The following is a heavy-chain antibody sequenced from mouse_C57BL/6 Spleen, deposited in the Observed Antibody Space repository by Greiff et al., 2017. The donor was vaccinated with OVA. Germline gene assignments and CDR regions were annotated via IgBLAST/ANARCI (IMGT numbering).Heavy chain of an antibody. CDR3: AKSYGSSPHYYAMDY. Sequence: VQLQQPGAELVKPGASVKLSCKASGYTFTSYWMQWVKQRPGQGLEWIGEIDPSDSYTNYNQKFKGKATLTVDTSSSTAYMQLSSLTSEDSAVYYCAKSYGSSPHYYAMDYWGQGTSVTVSS. V-gene: IGHV1-50*01. CDR2: IDPSDSYT. CDR1: GYTFTSYW. J-gene: IGHJ4*01. D-gene: IGHD1-1*01.